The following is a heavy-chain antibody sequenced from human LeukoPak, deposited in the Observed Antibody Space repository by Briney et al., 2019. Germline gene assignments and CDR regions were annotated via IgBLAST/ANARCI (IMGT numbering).Heavy chain of an antibody. J-gene: IGHJ5*02. V-gene: IGHV1-69*13. D-gene: IGHD6-6*01. CDR2: LSPVLA. CDR1: GYTFTSYA. CDR3: ARDREISARPGGWFDP. Sequence: SVKVSCKASGYTFTSYAISWVRQAPGQGLEWMGGLSPVLATYAQKFQGRVTITADESTDTVYMELGSLTSEDTATYFCARDREISARPGGWFDPWGQGTLVTVSS.